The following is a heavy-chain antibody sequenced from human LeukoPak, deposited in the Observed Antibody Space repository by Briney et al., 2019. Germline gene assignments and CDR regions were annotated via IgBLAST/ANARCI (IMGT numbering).Heavy chain of an antibody. J-gene: IGHJ4*02. V-gene: IGHV3-53*01. D-gene: IGHD3-10*01. Sequence: QPGGSLRLSCAASGFTVSSNYMSWVRQAPGKGLEWVSVIYSGGSTYYADSVKGRFTISRDNSKNTLYLQMNSLSAEDTAVYYCAKDAYGYYYGSGSSPPDYWGQGTLVTVSS. CDR3: AKDAYGYYYGSGSSPPDY. CDR1: GFTVSSNY. CDR2: IYSGGST.